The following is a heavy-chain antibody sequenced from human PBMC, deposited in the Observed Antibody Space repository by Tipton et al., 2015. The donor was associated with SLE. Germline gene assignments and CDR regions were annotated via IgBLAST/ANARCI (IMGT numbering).Heavy chain of an antibody. Sequence: QLVQSGAEVKKPGESLKISCQASGYSFTTYWIGWVRQKPGKGLEWMGIIYPDDSDTRYSPSFQGQVTISADKSIDTAYLQWDSLRAEDTAVYFCARGFRNDSDDLDYWGQGTLVIVSS. CDR1: GYSFTTYW. D-gene: IGHD4-17*01. J-gene: IGHJ4*02. V-gene: IGHV5-51*01. CDR2: IYPDDSDT. CDR3: ARGFRNDSDDLDY.